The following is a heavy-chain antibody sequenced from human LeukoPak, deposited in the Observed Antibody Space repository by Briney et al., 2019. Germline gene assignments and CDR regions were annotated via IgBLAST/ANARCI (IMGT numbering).Heavy chain of an antibody. V-gene: IGHV1-2*02. J-gene: IGHJ6*02. CDR2: INPNSGGT. CDR3: ARIDVDTYYDFWSGLWTVETRNYGMDV. Sequence: ASVKVSCKASGYTFTGYYMHWVRQAPRQGLEWMGWINPNSGGTNYAQKFQGRVTMTRDTSISTAYMELSRLRSDDTAVYYCARIDVDTYYDFWSGLWTVETRNYGMDVWGQGTTVTVSS. D-gene: IGHD3-3*01. CDR1: GYTFTGYY.